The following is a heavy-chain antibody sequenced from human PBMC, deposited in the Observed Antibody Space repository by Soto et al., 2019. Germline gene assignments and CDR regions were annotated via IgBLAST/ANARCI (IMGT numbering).Heavy chain of an antibody. V-gene: IGHV4-39*01. CDR3: AHDFWSGYYRNDWFDP. Sequence: QLQLQESGPGLVKPSETLSLTCTVSGGSISSSSYYWGWIRQPPGKGLEWIGSIYYSGSTYYNPSLKSRVTISVDTSKNQFSLKLSSVTAADTAVYYCAHDFWSGYYRNDWFDPWGQGTLVTVSS. J-gene: IGHJ5*02. CDR1: GGSISSSSYY. CDR2: IYYSGST. D-gene: IGHD3-3*01.